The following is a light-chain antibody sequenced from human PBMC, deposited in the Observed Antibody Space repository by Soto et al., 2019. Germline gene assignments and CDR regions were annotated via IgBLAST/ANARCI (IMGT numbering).Light chain of an antibody. V-gene: IGKV3-20*01. Sequence: VVMTQSPGTLSVSPGEGVTLSCRASQSVGNSLAWYQQKPGQAPRLLIFGASTRVTGIPARFSGSGSGTDFTLTISRLEPEDFAVYYCQQYGSSSVTFGQGTRLEIK. CDR1: QSVGNS. CDR3: QQYGSSSVT. CDR2: GAS. J-gene: IGKJ5*01.